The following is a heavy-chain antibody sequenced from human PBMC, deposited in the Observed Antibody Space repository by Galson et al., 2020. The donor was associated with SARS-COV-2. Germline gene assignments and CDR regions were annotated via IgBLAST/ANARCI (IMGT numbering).Heavy chain of an antibody. V-gene: IGHV3-48*01. J-gene: IGHJ3*02. Sequence: GESLKISCAASGFTFSSYGMKWVRQAPGKGLERVSYISSRGSSMNYADSVKGRFTISRDNGKNSLYLQMNSLRAEDTAVYYCARDWSYVFDIWGQGTMVTVSS. CDR1: GFTFSSYG. CDR2: ISSRGSSM. CDR3: ARDWSYVFDI.